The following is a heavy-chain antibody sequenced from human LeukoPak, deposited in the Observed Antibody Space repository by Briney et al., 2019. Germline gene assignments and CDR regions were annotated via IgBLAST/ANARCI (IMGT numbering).Heavy chain of an antibody. V-gene: IGHV3-21*01. Sequence: PGGSLRLSCAASGFTFSSYSMNWVRQAPGKGLEWVSSISSSSSYIYYADSVKGRFTISRDNAKNSLCLQMNSLRAEDTAVCYCATPPRGILTGYYDYWGQGTLVTVSS. CDR1: GFTFSSYS. CDR2: ISSSSSYI. CDR3: ATPPRGILTGYYDY. J-gene: IGHJ4*02. D-gene: IGHD3-9*01.